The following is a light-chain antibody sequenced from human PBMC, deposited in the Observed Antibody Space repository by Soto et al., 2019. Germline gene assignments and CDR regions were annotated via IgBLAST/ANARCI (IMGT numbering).Light chain of an antibody. J-gene: IGLJ1*01. CDR2: EVS. Sequence: LAQPASASGSPGQSITISCTGTSSDVGGYNYVSWYQQHPGKAPKLMIYEVSNRPSGVSNRFSGSKSGNTASLTISGLQAEDEADYYCSSYTSSSTYVFGAGTKVTVL. V-gene: IGLV2-14*01. CDR3: SSYTSSSTYV. CDR1: SSDVGGYNY.